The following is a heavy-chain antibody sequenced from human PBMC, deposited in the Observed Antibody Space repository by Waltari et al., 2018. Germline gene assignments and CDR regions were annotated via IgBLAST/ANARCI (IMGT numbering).Heavy chain of an antibody. J-gene: IGHJ6*02. V-gene: IGHV1-46*01. CDR2: INPIGGST. CDR3: ALDTGALWMDV. CDR1: EYTFTSSY. D-gene: IGHD2-21*01. Sequence: QVQLVQSGAEVKKPGASVKISCKTSEYTFTSSYIHWVRQAPGQGLEWMGIINPIGGSTIYAQKFQGRVTMTRETSTSTVYMELSSLRSEDTAVYYCALDTGALWMDVWGQGTTVTVSS.